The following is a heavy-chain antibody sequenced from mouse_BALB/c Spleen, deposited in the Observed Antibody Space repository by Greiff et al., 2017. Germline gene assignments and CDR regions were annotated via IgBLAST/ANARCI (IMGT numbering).Heavy chain of an antibody. D-gene: IGHD2-3*01. CDR1: GYSITSDYA. J-gene: IGHJ3*01. V-gene: IGHV3-2*02. CDR3: ADGYPRFAY. CDR2: ISYSGST. Sequence: EVQLQESGPGLVKPSQSLSLTCTVTGYSITSDYAWNWIRQFPGNKLEWMGYISYSGSTSYNPSLKSRISITRDTSKNQFFLQLNSVTTEDTATYYCADGYPRFAYWGQGTLVTVSA.